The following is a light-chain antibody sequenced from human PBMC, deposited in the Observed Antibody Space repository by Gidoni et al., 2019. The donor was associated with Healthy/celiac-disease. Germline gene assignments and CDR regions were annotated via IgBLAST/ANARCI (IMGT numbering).Light chain of an antibody. CDR2: DAS. CDR1: QGISSY. CDR3: QQYDNYPLT. Sequence: IQITHSPSSLSASVGDRVTITCQASQGISSYLTWYQQKPGKAPKLLIYDASNLETGVPSRFSGSGSGTDFTFTISSLQPEDIATYYCQQYDNYPLTFGPGTKVDIK. J-gene: IGKJ3*01. V-gene: IGKV1-33*01.